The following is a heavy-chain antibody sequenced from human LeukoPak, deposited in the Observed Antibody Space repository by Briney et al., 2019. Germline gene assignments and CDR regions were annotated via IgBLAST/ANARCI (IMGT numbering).Heavy chain of an antibody. Sequence: GGSLRLSCAASGFSVSNHNMIWARQAPGKGLEWVSIIFAGGDVYYADSVKGRFTISRDNVKNMVFLQMNRLTGEDTALYYCARVSFYAFDTWGQGTRVTVSS. J-gene: IGHJ3*02. CDR1: GFSVSNHN. CDR2: IFAGGDV. CDR3: ARVSFYAFDT. V-gene: IGHV3-53*01. D-gene: IGHD2/OR15-2a*01.